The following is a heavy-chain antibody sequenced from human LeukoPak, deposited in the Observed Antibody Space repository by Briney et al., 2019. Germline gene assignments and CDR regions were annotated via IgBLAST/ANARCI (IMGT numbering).Heavy chain of an antibody. Sequence: SETLSLTCTVSGGSISSYYWSWIRQPPGKGLESIGYIYYSGSTNYNPSLKSRVTISVDTSKNQFSLKLSSVTAADTAVYYCAREGDARDAFDIWGQGTMVTVSS. V-gene: IGHV4-59*01. CDR2: IYYSGST. CDR1: GGSISSYY. D-gene: IGHD2-2*01. J-gene: IGHJ3*02. CDR3: AREGDARDAFDI.